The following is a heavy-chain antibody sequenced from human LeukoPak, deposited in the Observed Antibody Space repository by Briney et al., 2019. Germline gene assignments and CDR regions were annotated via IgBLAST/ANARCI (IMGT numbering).Heavy chain of an antibody. CDR1: GYTFTSYY. D-gene: IGHD5-18*01. J-gene: IGHJ4*02. Sequence: GASVKVSCKASGYTFTSYYMHWVRQAPGQGLEWMGIINPSGGSTSYAQKFQGRVTMTRDMSTSTVYMELSSLRSGDTAVYYCAKDHTRPLGIQLWYPALGYWGQGTLVTVSS. V-gene: IGHV1-46*01. CDR3: AKDHTRPLGIQLWYPALGY. CDR2: INPSGGST.